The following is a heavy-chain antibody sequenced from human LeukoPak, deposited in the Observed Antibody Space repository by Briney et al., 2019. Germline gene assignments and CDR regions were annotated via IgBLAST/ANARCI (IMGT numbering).Heavy chain of an antibody. Sequence: PSETLSLTCTVSGGSISSYYWSWIRQPPGKGLEWIGYIYYSGSTNYNPSLKSRVTISVDTSKNQFSLKLSTVTAADTAVYYCARSYSSSWYITQYYYSMDVWGKGTTVTVSS. J-gene: IGHJ6*03. CDR1: GGSISSYY. CDR2: IYYSGST. D-gene: IGHD6-13*01. V-gene: IGHV4-59*01. CDR3: ARSYSSSWYITQYYYSMDV.